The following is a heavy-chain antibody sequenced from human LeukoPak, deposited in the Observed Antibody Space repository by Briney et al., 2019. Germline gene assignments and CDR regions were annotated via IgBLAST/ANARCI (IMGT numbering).Heavy chain of an antibody. D-gene: IGHD5-18*01. CDR3: ARDLFAVDTAGRGEADAFDI. CDR2: INPNSGGT. CDR1: GYTFTGYY. J-gene: IGHJ3*02. Sequence: GASVKVSCKASGYTFTGYYMHWVRQAPGQGLEWMGWINPNSGGTNYAQKFQGRVTMTRDTSISTAYMELSRPRSDDTAVYYCARDLFAVDTAGRGEADAFDIWGQGTMVTVSS. V-gene: IGHV1-2*02.